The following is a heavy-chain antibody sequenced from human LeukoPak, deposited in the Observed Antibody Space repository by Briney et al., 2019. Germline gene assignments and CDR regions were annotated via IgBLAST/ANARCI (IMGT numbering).Heavy chain of an antibody. V-gene: IGHV3-30*02. CDR2: IHYDGSNK. D-gene: IGHD2-2*01. Sequence: GGSLRLSCAASGFTFSSYGLHWVRQAPGKGLEWVSFIHYDGSNKYYADSVKGRFTISRDNSKNTLYLQMNSLRAEDTAVYYCANGVPAARTPFLYWGQGTLVTVSS. J-gene: IGHJ4*02. CDR1: GFTFSSYG. CDR3: ANGVPAARTPFLY.